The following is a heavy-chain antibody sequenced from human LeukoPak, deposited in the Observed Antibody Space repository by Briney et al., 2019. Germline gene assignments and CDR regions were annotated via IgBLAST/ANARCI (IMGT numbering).Heavy chain of an antibody. CDR1: GFTFSSYG. CDR3: AKHSGYSYGYSFYFDY. V-gene: IGHV3-30*02. Sequence: GGSLRLSCAASGFTFSSYGMHWVRQTPGKGLEWVAFIRYDGSDKNYADSVKGRFTFSRDNSKNTVYLQMNSLRAGDTAVYYCAKHSGYSYGYSFYFDYWGQGTLVTVSS. J-gene: IGHJ4*02. D-gene: IGHD5-18*01. CDR2: IRYDGSDK.